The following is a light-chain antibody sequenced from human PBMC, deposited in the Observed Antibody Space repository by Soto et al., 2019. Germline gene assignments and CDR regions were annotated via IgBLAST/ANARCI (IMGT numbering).Light chain of an antibody. CDR2: LGD. V-gene: IGLV1-47*02. CDR3: AAWDDHLNAYV. CDR1: TSNIGTFY. J-gene: IGLJ1*01. Sequence: QSVLTQPPSASSTPGQTVTISCSGSTSNIGTFYVYWYQHLPGTAPKLLIYLGDQRASGVSDRFSGSKSGTSASLAINGLRSEDEAEYYCAAWDDHLNAYVFGSGTKVTVL.